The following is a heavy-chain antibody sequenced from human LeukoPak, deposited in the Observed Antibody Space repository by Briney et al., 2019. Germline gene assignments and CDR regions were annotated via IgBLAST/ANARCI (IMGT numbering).Heavy chain of an antibody. CDR1: GGSISSDSYY. CDR3: ASSRNVDQFDI. J-gene: IGHJ3*02. Sequence: SETLSLTCAVSGGSISSDSYYWGWIRQHPGKGLEWIGSIYYSGSTYYNPSLKSRLTISKDTSKNQFSLKLSSVTAADTAVYFCASSRNVDQFDIWGQGTMVTVSS. V-gene: IGHV4-31*11. CDR2: IYYSGST. D-gene: IGHD3/OR15-3a*01.